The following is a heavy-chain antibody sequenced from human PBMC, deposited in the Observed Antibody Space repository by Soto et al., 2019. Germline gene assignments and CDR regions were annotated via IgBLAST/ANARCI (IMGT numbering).Heavy chain of an antibody. D-gene: IGHD2-21*02. CDR3: ARVFPSYCGGDCSYFDS. V-gene: IGHV4-59*02. CDR2: IFYSGST. CDR1: GGSVNSYY. J-gene: IGHJ4*02. Sequence: LSLTCTVSGGSVNSYYWSWIRQPPGKGLEWIGYIFYSGSTKSSPSLKSRVTMSVDMSKNQFSLRLTSVTAADTAVYYCARVFPSYCGGDCSYFDSWGQGTLVTVSS.